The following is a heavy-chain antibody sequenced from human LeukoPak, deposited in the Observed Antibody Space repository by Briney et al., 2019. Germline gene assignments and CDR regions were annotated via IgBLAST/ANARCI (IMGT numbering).Heavy chain of an antibody. CDR2: ISSSGSSI. CDR1: GFTFSSYE. J-gene: IGHJ3*02. CDR3: ARAIHDSSGYHDAFDI. V-gene: IGHV3-48*03. D-gene: IGHD3-22*01. Sequence: TGGSLRLSCAASGFTFSSYEMNWVRQAPGKGLEWVSKISSSGSSIYYEDSVKGRFTISRDNAKNSLYLQMNSLRAEDTAVYYCARAIHDSSGYHDAFDIWGQGTMVTVSS.